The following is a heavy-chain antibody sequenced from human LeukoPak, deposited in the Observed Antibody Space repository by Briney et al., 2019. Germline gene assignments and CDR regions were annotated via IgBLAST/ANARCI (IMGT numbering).Heavy chain of an antibody. CDR2: IIPLFGAP. Sequence: ASVRVSCTPSGGTFASYAISWVRQAPGQGLEWVGGIIPLFGAPLYAQKFQGRVTITADEMTSTVYMVLSSLRSDDTAVYYCARDEAKAAGSLWGQGTPVIVSS. D-gene: IGHD6-13*01. CDR1: GGTFASYA. V-gene: IGHV1-69*13. CDR3: ARDEAKAAGSL. J-gene: IGHJ4*02.